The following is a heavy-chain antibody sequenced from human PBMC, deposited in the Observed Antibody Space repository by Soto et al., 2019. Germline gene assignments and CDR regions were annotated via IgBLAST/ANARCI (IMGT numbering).Heavy chain of an antibody. V-gene: IGHV3-73*01. D-gene: IGHD2-15*01. CDR2: IKTKADSYAT. Sequence: GGSLRLSCIASGFAFSGFDIHWVRQASGEGLEWVGRIKTKADSYATAFAASVKGRFTISRDDSKNTAYLEMNSLKTEDTAVYYCTRRHCSGGGCYSDFDYWGQGTLVTVSS. J-gene: IGHJ4*02. CDR3: TRRHCSGGGCYSDFDY. CDR1: GFAFSGFD.